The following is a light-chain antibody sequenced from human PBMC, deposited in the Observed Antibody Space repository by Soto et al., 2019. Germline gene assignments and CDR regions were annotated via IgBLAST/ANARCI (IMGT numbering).Light chain of an antibody. Sequence: EMVLTQSPGTLSLSPGERAALSCRASQSVNRKSLAWYQKKPGQAPRLLIYGASSGATGIPDRFRGSVSGTHFTVTISVLEPEDFAFYYCQQDAGSPGFTFGPGTKVDFK. V-gene: IGKV3-20*01. CDR3: QQDAGSPGFT. CDR1: QSVNRKS. CDR2: GAS. J-gene: IGKJ3*01.